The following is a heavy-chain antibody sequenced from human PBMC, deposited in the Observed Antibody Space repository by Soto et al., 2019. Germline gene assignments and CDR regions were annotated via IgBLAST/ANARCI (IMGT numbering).Heavy chain of an antibody. J-gene: IGHJ4*02. CDR2: ISSNGGST. D-gene: IGHD6-19*01. Sequence: EVQLVESGGGLVQPGGSLRLSCAASGFTVSSNYMTWVRQAPGKGLEYVSAISSNGGSTYYANSVKGRFTISRDNSKNTLYLQRGSLRAEDMAVYYCARGFGWLDYWGQGTLVTVSS. CDR3: ARGFGWLDY. V-gene: IGHV3-64*01. CDR1: GFTVSSNY.